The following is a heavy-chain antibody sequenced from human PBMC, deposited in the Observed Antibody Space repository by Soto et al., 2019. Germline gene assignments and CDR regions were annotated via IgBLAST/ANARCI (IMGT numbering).Heavy chain of an antibody. CDR3: TRDSPLGDY. CDR1: GYTFTAYY. D-gene: IGHD6-6*01. CDR2: FNPDNGGT. Sequence: QVQLVQSGAEVKKPGASVKVSCKTSGYTFTAYYMHWVRQAPGQGLEWMGWFNPDNGGTNYAKKFQGRVTMTRDTSLNTAYMELSSLGSDDTAVYYCTRDSPLGDYWGQGTLVTVSS. V-gene: IGHV1-2*02. J-gene: IGHJ4*02.